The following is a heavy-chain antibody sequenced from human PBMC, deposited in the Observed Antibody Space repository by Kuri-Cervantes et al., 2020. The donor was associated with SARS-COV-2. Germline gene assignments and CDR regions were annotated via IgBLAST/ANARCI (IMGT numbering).Heavy chain of an antibody. V-gene: IGHV4-34*01. CDR1: GGSFSGFY. J-gene: IGHJ3*01. CDR3: ARASTTIYGVLIALFSSNAFGV. CDR2: INHSGSA. Sequence: SETLSLTCAVYGGSFSGFYWSWIRQPPGKGLEWIGEINHSGSANYSPSLKSRVTISVDTSKNQFSLRLGSVTAADTGVYYCARASTTIYGVLIALFSSNAFGVWGQGTMVTVSS. D-gene: IGHD3-3*01.